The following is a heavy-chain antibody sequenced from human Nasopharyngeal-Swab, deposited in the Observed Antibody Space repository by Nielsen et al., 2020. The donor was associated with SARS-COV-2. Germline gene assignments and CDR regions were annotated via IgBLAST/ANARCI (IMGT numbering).Heavy chain of an antibody. J-gene: IGHJ2*01. CDR3: ARGDSYGASWYFDL. CDR2: ISSSGSTI. V-gene: IGHV3-11*01. Sequence: GGSLRLSCAASGFNFSDYYMSWIRQAPGKGLEWISYISSSGSTIYYADSVKGRLTIPRDNAKNSLYLQVNSLRAEDTAVYYCARGDSYGASWYFDLWGRGTLVTVSS. CDR1: GFNFSDYY. D-gene: IGHD5-18*01.